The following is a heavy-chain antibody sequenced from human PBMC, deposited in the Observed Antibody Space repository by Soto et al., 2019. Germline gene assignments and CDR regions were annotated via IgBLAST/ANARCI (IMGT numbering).Heavy chain of an antibody. CDR3: ARLGRDIVVVVAATDYYYYGMDV. CDR1: GGSISSSSYY. CDR2: IYYSGST. Sequence: PSETLSLTCTVSGGSISSSSYYWGWIRQPPGKGLEWIGSIYYSGSTYYNPSLKSRVTISVDTSKNQFSLKLSSVTAADTAVYYCARLGRDIVVVVAATDYYYYGMDVWGRGTTVTVSS. V-gene: IGHV4-39*01. D-gene: IGHD2-15*01. J-gene: IGHJ6*02.